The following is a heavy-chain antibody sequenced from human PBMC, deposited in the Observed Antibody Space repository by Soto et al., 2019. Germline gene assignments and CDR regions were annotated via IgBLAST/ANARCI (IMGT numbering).Heavy chain of an antibody. CDR2: MSGAGRSS. V-gene: IGHV3-23*01. CDR1: GFTFSSYA. CDR3: AKGPIFGVENIYDY. D-gene: IGHD3-3*01. Sequence: DVQLLESGGDLVQPGGSLRLSCAASGFTFSSYAMSWVRQAPGKGLEWVSSMSGAGRSSYDADSVKGRFTISRDNSKNTLYLQMNNLRAEVTALYYCAKGPIFGVENIYDYWGQGTLVTVSS. J-gene: IGHJ4*02.